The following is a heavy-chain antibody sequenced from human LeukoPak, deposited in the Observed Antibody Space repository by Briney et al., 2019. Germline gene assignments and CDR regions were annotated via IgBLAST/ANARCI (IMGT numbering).Heavy chain of an antibody. CDR1: GFTFSNYG. V-gene: IGHV3-33*01. J-gene: IGHJ3*01. CDR2: IWYDGSNE. CDR3: AAAFGV. Sequence: PGGSLRLSCAASGFTFSNYGMHWVRQAPGKGLEWVADIWYDGSNEYYADSVKGRFTISRDNSKNMLYLQMTGLRAEDTAVYYCAAAFGVWGQGTMVTVSS.